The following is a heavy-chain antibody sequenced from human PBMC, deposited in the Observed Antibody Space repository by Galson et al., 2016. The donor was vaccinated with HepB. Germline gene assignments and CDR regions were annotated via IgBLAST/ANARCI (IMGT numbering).Heavy chain of an antibody. V-gene: IGHV1-3*01. CDR1: GYTFSNYA. Sequence: SVKVSCKASGYTFSNYAVHWVRQAPGQTFEWMGWINAGNGNTNYSQKFQDRVTLTRDTSATTLYMQLRSLRSEDTAVYYCARAAYCSISSCSDAFDVWGQGTMVTVSS. CDR3: ARAAYCSISSCSDAFDV. D-gene: IGHD2-2*01. CDR2: INAGNGNT. J-gene: IGHJ3*01.